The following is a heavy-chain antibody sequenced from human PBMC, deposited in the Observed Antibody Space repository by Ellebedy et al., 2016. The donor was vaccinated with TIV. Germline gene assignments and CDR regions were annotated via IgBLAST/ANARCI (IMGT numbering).Heavy chain of an antibody. CDR1: GFPLSNSF. Sequence: GGSLRLXXAASGFPLSNSFMSWIRQAPGKGLEWASTLTADGRSTYFADSVKGRFTISRDNSKNTVYLQMNSLRSEDTAVYYCRPGHYSDAWGQGTPVTVS. CDR3: RPGHYSDA. J-gene: IGHJ4*02. V-gene: IGHV3-23*01. CDR2: LTADGRST.